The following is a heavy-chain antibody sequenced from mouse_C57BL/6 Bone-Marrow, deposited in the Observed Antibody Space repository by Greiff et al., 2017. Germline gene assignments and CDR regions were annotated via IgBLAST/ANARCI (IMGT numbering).Heavy chain of an antibody. J-gene: IGHJ4*01. CDR3: ARYYDYGGGAMDY. CDR1: GYSITSYY. Sequence: VQLKESGPGLAKPSQTLSLTCSVTGYSITSYYWNWIRKFPGNKLEYMGYISYSGSTYYNPSLKSRISITRDTSKNQYYLQLNSVTTEDTATYYCARYYDYGGGAMDYWGQGTSVTVSS. CDR2: ISYSGST. V-gene: IGHV3-8*01. D-gene: IGHD2-4*01.